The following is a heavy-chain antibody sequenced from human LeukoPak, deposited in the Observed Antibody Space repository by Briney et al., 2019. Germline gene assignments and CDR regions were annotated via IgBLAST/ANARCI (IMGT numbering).Heavy chain of an antibody. D-gene: IGHD6-19*01. CDR3: ARAGSGWPYYFDY. V-gene: IGHV4-4*07. CDR1: VDSISNYY. J-gene: IGHJ4*02. Sequence: SETLSLTCTVSVDSISNYYWTWIRQPAGKGLEWIGRIYPSGSTNYNPSLKSRVTMSVDTSKNQFSLNLRSVTASDTAVYNCARAGSGWPYYFDYWGPGTLVTVSS. CDR2: IYPSGST.